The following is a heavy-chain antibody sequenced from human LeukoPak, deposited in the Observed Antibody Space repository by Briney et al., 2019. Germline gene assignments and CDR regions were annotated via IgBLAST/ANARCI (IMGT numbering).Heavy chain of an antibody. Sequence: GASETVSCKASGYTFTSYGISWVRQAPGHGLEWMGWISAINGTTQSAQKLQGRVTMPPDTSTSTAYMDLRSLRSEDTAVYYCARGVHYYDSSGYLHLDYWGQGTLVTVSS. D-gene: IGHD3-22*01. V-gene: IGHV1-18*01. J-gene: IGHJ4*02. CDR1: GYTFTSYG. CDR2: ISAINGTT. CDR3: ARGVHYYDSSGYLHLDY.